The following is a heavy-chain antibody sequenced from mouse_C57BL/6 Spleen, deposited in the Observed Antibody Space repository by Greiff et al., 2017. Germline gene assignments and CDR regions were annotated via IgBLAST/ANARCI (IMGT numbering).Heavy chain of an antibody. CDR1: GYTFNSYW. Sequence: EVKPAASGTVLARPGASVQMSCKTSGYTFNSYWMPWVKQRPGQGLEWMGAIYPGNSDNSYNKKIKGKAKLTAVTSASTAYMELSSLTNAASAVYYCTREGVTTVVAFDYWGQGTTLTVSS. CDR3: TREGVTTVVAFDY. D-gene: IGHD1-1*01. CDR2: IYPGNSDN. J-gene: IGHJ2*01. V-gene: IGHV1-5*01.